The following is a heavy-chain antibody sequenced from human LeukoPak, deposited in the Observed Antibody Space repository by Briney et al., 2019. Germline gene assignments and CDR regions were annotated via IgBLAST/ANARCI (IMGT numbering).Heavy chain of an antibody. Sequence: SVKVSCTASGGTFSSYAISWVRQAPGQGLEWMGGIIPIFGTANYPEKFQGRVTITADESTSTAYMELSSLRSEDTAVYYCARGLAGNPTEYWGQGTLVTVSS. D-gene: IGHD1-14*01. J-gene: IGHJ4*02. CDR3: ARGLAGNPTEY. CDR2: IIPIFGTA. CDR1: GGTFSSYA. V-gene: IGHV1-69*13.